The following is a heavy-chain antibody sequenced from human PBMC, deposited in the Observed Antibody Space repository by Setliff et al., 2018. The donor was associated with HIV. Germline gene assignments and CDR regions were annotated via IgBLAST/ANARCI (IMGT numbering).Heavy chain of an antibody. D-gene: IGHD3-22*01. CDR1: GYTFTNYD. J-gene: IGHJ4*02. Sequence: ASVKVSCKASGYTFTNYDINWVRQATGQGLEWMGWMNPNSGNTGYAQKFQGRVTITKNTSISTTYMELSSLRSEDTAVYYCARGGQDYYDSSGYSLDYWGQGALVTVSS. CDR3: ARGGQDYYDSSGYSLDY. V-gene: IGHV1-8*03. CDR2: MNPNSGNT.